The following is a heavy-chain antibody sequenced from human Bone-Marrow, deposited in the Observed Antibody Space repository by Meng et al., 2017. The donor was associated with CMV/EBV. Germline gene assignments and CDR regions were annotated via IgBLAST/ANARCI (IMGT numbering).Heavy chain of an antibody. Sequence: SGGSISSSDWWGWVRQPPGKGLEWIGEIYHSGSTNYNPSLKSRVTISVDKSKNQFSLKLSSVTAADTAVYYCARQDSSGYLRLFDYWGQGTLVTVSS. J-gene: IGHJ4*02. CDR3: ARQDSSGYLRLFDY. CDR2: IYHSGST. CDR1: GGSISSSDW. V-gene: IGHV4-4*02. D-gene: IGHD3-22*01.